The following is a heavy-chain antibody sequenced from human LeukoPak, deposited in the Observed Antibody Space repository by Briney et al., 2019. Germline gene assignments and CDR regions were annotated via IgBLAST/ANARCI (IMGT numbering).Heavy chain of an antibody. Sequence: ASVKVSCKASGYTFTSYDINWVRRATGQGLEWMGWMNPNSGNTGYAQKFQGRVTMTRNTSISTAYMELSSLRSEDTAVYYCAIVVCSSTSCYSFDYWGQGTLVTVSS. V-gene: IGHV1-8*01. CDR1: GYTFTSYD. CDR3: AIVVCSSTSCYSFDY. J-gene: IGHJ4*02. D-gene: IGHD2-2*01. CDR2: MNPNSGNT.